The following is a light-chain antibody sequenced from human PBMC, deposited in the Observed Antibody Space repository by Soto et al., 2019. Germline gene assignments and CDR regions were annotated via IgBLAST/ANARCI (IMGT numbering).Light chain of an antibody. V-gene: IGLV2-11*01. J-gene: IGLJ3*02. CDR2: DVS. CDR3: CSYAGTYSFWV. Sequence: QSALTQPLSVSGSPGQSVTISCTGTNSDIGGYNYVSWYQQHPGKAPKVMIYDVSRRPSGVPDRFSGSKSGNTASLTISGLQAEDEADYYCCSYAGTYSFWVFGGGTQLTVL. CDR1: NSDIGGYNY.